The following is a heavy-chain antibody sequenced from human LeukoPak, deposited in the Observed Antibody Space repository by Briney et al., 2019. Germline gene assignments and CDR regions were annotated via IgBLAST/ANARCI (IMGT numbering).Heavy chain of an antibody. J-gene: IGHJ4*02. Sequence: GGSLRLSCAASGFTFSSYSMNWVRQAPGKGLEWVSYISSSSSTIYYADSVKGRFTISRDNSKNTLHLQMSSLRAEDTAIYYCTRDPSGSGPDFDFWGQGTLVIVSS. CDR2: ISSSSSTI. D-gene: IGHD3-10*01. CDR3: TRDPSGSGPDFDF. CDR1: GFTFSSYS. V-gene: IGHV3-48*01.